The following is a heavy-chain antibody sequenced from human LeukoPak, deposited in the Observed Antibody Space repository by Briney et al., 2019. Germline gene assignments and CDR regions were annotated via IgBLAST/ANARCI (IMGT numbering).Heavy chain of an antibody. Sequence: SETLSLTCAVYGGSFSGYYWSWIRQPPGKGLEWIGEINHSGSTNYNPSLKSRVTISVDTSKNQFSLKLSSVTAADTAVYYCARGQWLADYWGQGTPVTVSS. CDR2: INHSGST. V-gene: IGHV4-34*01. J-gene: IGHJ4*02. D-gene: IGHD6-19*01. CDR1: GGSFSGYY. CDR3: ARGQWLADY.